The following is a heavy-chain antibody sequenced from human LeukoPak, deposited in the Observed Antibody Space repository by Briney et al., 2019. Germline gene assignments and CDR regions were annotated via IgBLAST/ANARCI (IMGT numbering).Heavy chain of an antibody. Sequence: GRSLRLSCAASGFTFDDYAMHWVRQAPGKGLEWVSGISWNSGSIGYADSVKGRFTTSRDNAKNSLYLQMNSLRAEDTALYYCAKAIAVAGSYYYGMDVWGQGTTVTVSS. CDR1: GFTFDDYA. CDR2: ISWNSGSI. V-gene: IGHV3-9*01. CDR3: AKAIAVAGSYYYGMDV. J-gene: IGHJ6*02. D-gene: IGHD6-19*01.